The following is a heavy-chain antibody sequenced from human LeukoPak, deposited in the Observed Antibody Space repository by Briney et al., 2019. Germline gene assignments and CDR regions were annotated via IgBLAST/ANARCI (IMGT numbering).Heavy chain of an antibody. D-gene: IGHD7-27*01. J-gene: IGHJ4*02. CDR3: ARDNWGPDY. V-gene: IGHV3-7*01. CDR2: IKEDGSEK. Sequence: GGSLRLSCAASGFAFNMYWRTWVRQAPGKGPEWVANIKEDGSEKHYVDSVEGRFTISRDNARNSLYLQMNSLRAEDTAVYYCARDNWGPDYWGQGILVTVSS. CDR1: GFAFNMYW.